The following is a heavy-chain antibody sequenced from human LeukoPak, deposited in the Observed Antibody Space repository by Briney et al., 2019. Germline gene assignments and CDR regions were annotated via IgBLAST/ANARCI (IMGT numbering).Heavy chain of an antibody. J-gene: IGHJ4*02. V-gene: IGHV4-34*01. D-gene: IGHD3-10*01. Sequence: SETLSLTCAVYGGSFSGYYWSWIRQPPGKGLEWIGEINHSGSTNYNPSLKSRVTISVDTSKNQFSLKLSSVTAADTAVYYCARQERWFGTRVDYWGQGTLVTVSS. CDR3: ARQERWFGTRVDY. CDR2: INHSGST. CDR1: GGSFSGYY.